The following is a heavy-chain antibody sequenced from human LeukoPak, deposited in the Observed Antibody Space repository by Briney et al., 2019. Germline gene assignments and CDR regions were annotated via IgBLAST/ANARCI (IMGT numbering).Heavy chain of an antibody. D-gene: IGHD6-19*01. V-gene: IGHV3-21*01. CDR3: ARGEYSSGWYAY. Sequence: GGSLRLSCAASGFTFSSYAMSWVRQAPGKGLEWVSSISSGSSYIYYADSVKGRFTISRDNAKNSLYLQMNSLRAEDTAVYYCARGEYSSGWYAYWGQGTLVTVSS. CDR2: ISSGSSYI. CDR1: GFTFSSYA. J-gene: IGHJ4*02.